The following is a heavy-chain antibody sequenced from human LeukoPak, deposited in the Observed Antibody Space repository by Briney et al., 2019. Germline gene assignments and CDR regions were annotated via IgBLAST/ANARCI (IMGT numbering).Heavy chain of an antibody. V-gene: IGHV3-23*01. CDR2: ISGSGGST. Sequence: GGSLRLSCAASGFTFSSYGMSWVRQAPGKGLEWVSAISGSGGSTYYADSVKGRFTISRENAKNSLYLQMNSLRAEDTAVYYCARGQGIQADYWSQGTLVTVSS. J-gene: IGHJ4*02. CDR1: GFTFSSYG. D-gene: IGHD5-18*01. CDR3: ARGQGIQADY.